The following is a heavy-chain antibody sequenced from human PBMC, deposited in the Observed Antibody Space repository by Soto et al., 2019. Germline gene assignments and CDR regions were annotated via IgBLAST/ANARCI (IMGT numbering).Heavy chain of an antibody. Sequence: QVQLVESGGGVVQPGRSLRLSCVTAGFTFNIYGMHWFRQAPGKGLEWVAVISYDGSSKYSADSVKGRFTVARDNSKNTLYLEMDSLRSVDSAVYYCASDPRQFCRCHTCRSFDYWGQGALVTVSS. V-gene: IGHV3-30*03. J-gene: IGHJ4*02. D-gene: IGHD3-9*01. CDR3: ASDPRQFCRCHTCRSFDY. CDR1: GFTFNIYG. CDR2: ISYDGSSK.